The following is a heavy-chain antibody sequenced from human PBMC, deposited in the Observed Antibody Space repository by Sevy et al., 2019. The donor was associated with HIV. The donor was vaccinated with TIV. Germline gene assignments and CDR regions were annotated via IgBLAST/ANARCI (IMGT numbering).Heavy chain of an antibody. Sequence: ASVKVSCKASGYTFTGYYMHWVRQAPGQGLEWMGWINPNSGGTNYAQKFQGRVTMTRDTSISTAYMELSRLRSDDTAMYYCARHPPGYSSGWYYFDYWGQGTLVTVSS. J-gene: IGHJ4*02. CDR2: INPNSGGT. CDR3: ARHPPGYSSGWYYFDY. D-gene: IGHD6-19*01. V-gene: IGHV1-2*02. CDR1: GYTFTGYY.